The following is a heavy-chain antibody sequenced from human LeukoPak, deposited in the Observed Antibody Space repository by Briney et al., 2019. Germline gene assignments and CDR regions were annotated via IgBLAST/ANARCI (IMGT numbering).Heavy chain of an antibody. Sequence: PGGSLRLSCVASGFSISSGYMTWARQAPGKALEWVSLLYSDDSAYYPDSVKGRFTISRDNSKNTLHLQMDTLRTEDTAMYYCARDPWQGSTTLHWGQGIMVTVSS. D-gene: IGHD1-26*01. CDR2: LYSDDSA. CDR1: GFSISSGY. CDR3: ARDPWQGSTTLH. J-gene: IGHJ4*02. V-gene: IGHV3-66*02.